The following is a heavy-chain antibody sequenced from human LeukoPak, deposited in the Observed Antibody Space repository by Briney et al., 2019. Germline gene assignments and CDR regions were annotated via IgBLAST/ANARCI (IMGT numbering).Heavy chain of an antibody. CDR3: ARRDPQVTTSDMDV. D-gene: IGHD4-17*01. CDR1: GYSFTSYW. Sequence: GESLKISCKGSGYSFTSYWISWVRQMPGKGLEWMGRIDPSDSYTNYSPSSQGHVTISADKSISTAYLQWSSLKASDTAMYYCARRDPQVTTSDMDVWGQGTTVTVSS. V-gene: IGHV5-10-1*01. J-gene: IGHJ6*02. CDR2: IDPSDSYT.